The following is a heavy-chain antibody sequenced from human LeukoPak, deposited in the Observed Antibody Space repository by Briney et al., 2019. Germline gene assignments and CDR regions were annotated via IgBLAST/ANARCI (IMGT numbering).Heavy chain of an antibody. Sequence: PSETLSLTCTVSGGSISSYYWSWIRQPPGKGLEWIGYIYYSGSTNYNPSLTSRVTISVDTSKNQFSLKLSSVTAADTAVYYCARDLRDVDTAMVSDYYYMDVWGKGTTVTISS. CDR1: GGSISSYY. CDR3: ARDLRDVDTAMVSDYYYMDV. J-gene: IGHJ6*03. D-gene: IGHD5-18*01. CDR2: IYYSGST. V-gene: IGHV4-59*01.